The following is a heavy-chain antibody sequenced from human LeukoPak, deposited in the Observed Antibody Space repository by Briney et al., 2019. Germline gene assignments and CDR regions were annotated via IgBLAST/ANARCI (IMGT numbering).Heavy chain of an antibody. V-gene: IGHV1-8*01. CDR1: GYTFTSYD. CDR3: ARALSSGKKGSVDY. CDR2: MNPNSGNT. D-gene: IGHD3-22*01. Sequence: GASVKVSCKASGYTFTSYDINWVGQATGQGLEWMGWMNPNSGNTGYAQKFQGRVTMTRNTSIGTAYMELSSLRSEDTAVYYCARALSSGKKGSVDYWGQGTLVTVSS. J-gene: IGHJ4*02.